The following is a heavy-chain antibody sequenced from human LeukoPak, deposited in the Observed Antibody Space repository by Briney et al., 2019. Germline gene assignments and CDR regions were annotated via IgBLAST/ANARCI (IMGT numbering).Heavy chain of an antibody. CDR3: ARLFRSGTFDY. D-gene: IGHD2-15*01. CDR1: GFTFSSYW. J-gene: IGHJ4*02. V-gene: IGHV3-74*01. CDR2: INSDGSST. Sequence: GGSLRLPCAASGFTFSSYWMHWVRQAPGKGLVWVSRINSDGSSTSYADSVKGRFTISRDNAKNTLYLQMNSLRAEDTAVYYCARLFRSGTFDYWGQGTLVTVSS.